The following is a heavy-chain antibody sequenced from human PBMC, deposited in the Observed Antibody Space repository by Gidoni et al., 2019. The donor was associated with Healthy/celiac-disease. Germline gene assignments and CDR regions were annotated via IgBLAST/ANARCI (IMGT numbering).Heavy chain of an antibody. Sequence: QVQLVESGGGVVQPGRSLRLSCAASGFTFSSYGMHWVRQAPGKGLEWVAVIWYDGSNKYYADSVKGRFTISRDNSKNTLYLQMNSLRAEDTAVYYCARDNPHYDFWSGCLDYWGQGTLVTVSS. V-gene: IGHV3-33*01. D-gene: IGHD3-3*01. CDR1: GFTFSSYG. CDR2: IWYDGSNK. J-gene: IGHJ4*02. CDR3: ARDNPHYDFWSGCLDY.